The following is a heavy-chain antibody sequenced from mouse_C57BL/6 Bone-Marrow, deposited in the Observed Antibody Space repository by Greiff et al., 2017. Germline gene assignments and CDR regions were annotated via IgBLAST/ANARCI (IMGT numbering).Heavy chain of an antibody. Sequence: VQLQQSGAELVRPGASVKLSCTASGFNIKDYYMHWVKQRPEQGLEWIGRIDPEDGDTEYAPKFQGKATMTADTSSNTAYLQLSSLTSEDTAVYYCTPFTTVGDVDYWGQGTTLTVSS. CDR2: IDPEDGDT. CDR1: GFNIKDYY. D-gene: IGHD1-1*01. J-gene: IGHJ2*01. CDR3: TPFTTVGDVDY. V-gene: IGHV14-1*01.